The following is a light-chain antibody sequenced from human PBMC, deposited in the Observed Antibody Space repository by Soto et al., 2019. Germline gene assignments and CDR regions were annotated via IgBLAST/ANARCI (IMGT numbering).Light chain of an antibody. CDR2: DAS. CDR1: QSISRR. V-gene: IGKV1-5*01. CDR3: LQYKSFPYT. J-gene: IGKJ2*01. Sequence: DIQMTQSPSTLSASVGGRVTITCRASQSISRRLAWYQQKPGKAPKYLIYDASSLEAGVPSRFSGSGSGTEFTLTISSLQPDDFASYYCLQYKSFPYTFGQGTNLEIK.